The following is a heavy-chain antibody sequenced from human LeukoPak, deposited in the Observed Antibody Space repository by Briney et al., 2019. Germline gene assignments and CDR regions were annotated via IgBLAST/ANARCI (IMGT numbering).Heavy chain of an antibody. D-gene: IGHD5-18*01. V-gene: IGHV3-74*01. J-gene: IGHJ4*02. CDR3: VVDTAMVPFDY. Sequence: QPGGSLRLSCAASGFTFSSYWRHWVRQAPGKGLVWVSRINSDGSSTSYADSVKGRFTISRDNAKNTLYLQMNSLRAEDTAVYYCVVDTAMVPFDYWGQGTLVTVSS. CDR2: INSDGSST. CDR1: GFTFSSYW.